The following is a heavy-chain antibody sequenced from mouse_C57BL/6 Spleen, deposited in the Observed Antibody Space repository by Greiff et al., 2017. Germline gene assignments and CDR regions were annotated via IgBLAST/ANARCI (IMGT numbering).Heavy chain of an antibody. Sequence: QVQLQQSGAELVKPGASVKLSCKASGYTFTSYWMQWVKQRPGQGLEWIGEIDPSDSYTNYNQKFKGKATLTVDTSSSTAYMQLSSLTSEDSAVYYCARGTGTYYFDYWGQGTTLTVSS. CDR1: GYTFTSYW. CDR2: IDPSDSYT. CDR3: ARGTGTYYFDY. J-gene: IGHJ2*01. V-gene: IGHV1-50*01. D-gene: IGHD4-1*01.